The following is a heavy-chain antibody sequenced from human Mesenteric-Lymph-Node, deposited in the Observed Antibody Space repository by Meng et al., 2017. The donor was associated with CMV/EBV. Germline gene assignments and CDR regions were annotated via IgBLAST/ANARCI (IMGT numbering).Heavy chain of an antibody. J-gene: IGHJ3*02. V-gene: IGHV3-21*01. Sequence: GESLKISCAASGFTFNSYSMNWVRQAPGKGLEWVSSISSSSSYIYYADSVKGRFTISRDNAKNSLYLQMNSLRAEDTAVYYCAIPSIAARRLAAFDIWGQGTMVTVSS. CDR1: GFTFNSYS. D-gene: IGHD6-6*01. CDR2: ISSSSSYI. CDR3: AIPSIAARRLAAFDI.